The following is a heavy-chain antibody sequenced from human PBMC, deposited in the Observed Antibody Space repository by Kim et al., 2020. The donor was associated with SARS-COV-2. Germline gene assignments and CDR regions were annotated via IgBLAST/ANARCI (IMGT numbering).Heavy chain of an antibody. D-gene: IGHD3-10*01. J-gene: IGHJ6*02. V-gene: IGHV3-13*01. CDR3: ARGRDYYGSGREVDV. Sequence: GSVKGRFTISRENAKNSLYRQMNSLRAGDTAVYYCARGRDYYGSGREVDVWGQGTTVTVSS.